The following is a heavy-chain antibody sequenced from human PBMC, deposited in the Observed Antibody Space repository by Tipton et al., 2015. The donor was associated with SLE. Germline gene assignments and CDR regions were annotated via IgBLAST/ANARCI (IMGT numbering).Heavy chain of an antibody. Sequence: SLRLSCAASGYTFSGSAMHWVRQAPGKGLEWVGRIRSQKNSYATAYATSVKGRFALSRDDSTNMAYLQMNSLKIEDTAVYYCTRPYCINNGCHTGGYWGQGTLVTVSS. V-gene: IGHV3-73*01. CDR1: GYTFSGSA. J-gene: IGHJ4*02. CDR2: IRSQKNSYAT. D-gene: IGHD2-8*01. CDR3: TRPYCINNGCHTGGY.